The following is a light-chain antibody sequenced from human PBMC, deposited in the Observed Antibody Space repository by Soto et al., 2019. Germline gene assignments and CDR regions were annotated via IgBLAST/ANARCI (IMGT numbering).Light chain of an antibody. CDR1: SGHSNYA. CDR3: QTWGSGIVV. CDR2: LNSDGSH. Sequence: QLVLTQSPSASASLGASVKLTCTLSSGHSNYAIAWHQQQSEKGPRYLMKLNSDGSHSKGDGIPDRFSGSSSGAERYLTISSLQPEDEADYSCQTWGSGIVVFGGGTKVTVL. J-gene: IGLJ2*01. V-gene: IGLV4-69*01.